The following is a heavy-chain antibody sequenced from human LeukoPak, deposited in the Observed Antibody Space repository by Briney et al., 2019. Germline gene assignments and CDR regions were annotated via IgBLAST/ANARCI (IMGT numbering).Heavy chain of an antibody. CDR1: GDRFTNYW. CDR3: AGRPLRSKSWFDP. CDR2: IYPYDSDT. Sequence: GDSLKTPCRGSGDRFTNYWIAWVRQMPGKGLEWMGIIYPYDSDTRYSPSFQGQVTISADRATSTAYLQWTSLKASDTAMYYCAGRPLRSKSWFDPWGQGTLVTVSP. V-gene: IGHV5-51*01. J-gene: IGHJ5*02.